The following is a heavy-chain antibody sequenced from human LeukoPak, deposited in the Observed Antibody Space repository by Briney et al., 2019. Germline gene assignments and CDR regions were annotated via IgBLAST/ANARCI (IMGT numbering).Heavy chain of an antibody. V-gene: IGHV3-48*03. CDR1: GFTVSSYE. J-gene: IGHJ6*04. Sequence: GGSLRLSCAASGFTVSSYEMNWVRQAPGKGLEWVSYISSSGSTIYYADSVKGRFTISRDNAKNSLYLQMNSLRAEDTAVYYCAELGITMIGGVWGEGTTVTISS. CDR2: ISSSGSTI. D-gene: IGHD3-10*02. CDR3: AELGITMIGGV.